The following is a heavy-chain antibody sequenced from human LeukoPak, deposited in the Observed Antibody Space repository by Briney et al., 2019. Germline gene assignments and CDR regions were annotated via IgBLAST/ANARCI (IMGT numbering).Heavy chain of an antibody. Sequence: ASVKVSCKASGYTFTGYYMHWVRQAPGQGLEWMGRINPNSGGTNYAQKFQGRDTMTRDTSISTAYMELSRLRSDDTAVCYCARDHPVAAAGTNWFDPWGQGTLVTVSS. J-gene: IGHJ5*02. CDR2: INPNSGGT. CDR1: GYTFTGYY. CDR3: ARDHPVAAAGTNWFDP. D-gene: IGHD6-13*01. V-gene: IGHV1-2*06.